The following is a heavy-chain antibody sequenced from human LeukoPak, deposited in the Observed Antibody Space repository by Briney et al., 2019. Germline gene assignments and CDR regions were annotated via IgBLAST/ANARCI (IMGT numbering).Heavy chain of an antibody. J-gene: IGHJ4*02. CDR3: AVTSGWYVVS. Sequence: SETLSLTCTVSGGSISSGGYYWSWIRQPPGKGLEWIGYIYFGGSAWYDPSHKSRVTISIDTSKNLFSLNLSSVTAADTAVYYCAVTSGWYVVSWGQGTLVTVSS. D-gene: IGHD6-19*01. CDR1: GGSISSGGYY. V-gene: IGHV4-30-4*08. CDR2: IYFGGSA.